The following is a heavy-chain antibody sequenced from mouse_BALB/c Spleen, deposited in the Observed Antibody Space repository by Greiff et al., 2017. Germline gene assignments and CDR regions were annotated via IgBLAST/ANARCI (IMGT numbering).Heavy chain of an antibody. J-gene: IGHJ2*01. V-gene: IGHV5-17*02. D-gene: IGHD1-1*01. Sequence: EVQGVESGGGLVQPGGSRKLSCAASGFTFSSFGMHWVRQAPEKGLEWVAYISSGSSTIYYADTVKGRFTISRDNPKNTLFLQMTSLRSEDTAMYYCAREGYYGSSFDYGGQGTTLTVSS. CDR1: GFTFSSFG. CDR3: AREGYYGSSFDY. CDR2: ISSGSSTI.